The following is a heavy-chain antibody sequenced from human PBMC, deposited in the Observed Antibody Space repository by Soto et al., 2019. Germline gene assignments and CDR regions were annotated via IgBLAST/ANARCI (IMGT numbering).Heavy chain of an antibody. V-gene: IGHV4-34*01. CDR1: GGSLSGYY. Sequence: PSETLSLTCAVYGGSLSGYYWSWIRQPPGKGLEWIGEINHSGRTKYNPSLKSRVTISVDTSKNQFSLNLNSVTAADTAVYYCARGPDQWPLEYWGQGTLVTVSS. J-gene: IGHJ4*02. D-gene: IGHD6-19*01. CDR2: INHSGRT. CDR3: ARGPDQWPLEY.